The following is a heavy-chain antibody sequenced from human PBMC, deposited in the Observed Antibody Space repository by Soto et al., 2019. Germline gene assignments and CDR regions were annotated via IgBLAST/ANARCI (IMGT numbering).Heavy chain of an antibody. CDR2: IYYSGKT. V-gene: IGHV4-59*12. J-gene: IGHJ4*02. CDR3: ARERGGYSSDF. Sequence: SETLSLTCTVSGGSISSYYWSWIRQPPGKGLEWIGYIYYSGKTYYNPSLKSRVTISVDTSKNTLYLQMNSLRAEDTAVYYCARERGGYSSDFWGQGTLVTVSS. CDR1: GGSISSYY. D-gene: IGHD2-15*01.